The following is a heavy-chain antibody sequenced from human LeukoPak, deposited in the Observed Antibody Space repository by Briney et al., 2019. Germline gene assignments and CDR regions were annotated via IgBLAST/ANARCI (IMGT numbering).Heavy chain of an antibody. D-gene: IGHD3-22*01. V-gene: IGHV2-70*11. CDR1: GFSLSTSGMC. Sequence: SGPTLVNPTQTLTLTCTFSGFSLSTSGMCVSWIRQPPGKALEWLARIDWDDDKYYSTSLKTRLIISKDTSKNQVVLTMTNMDPVDTATHYCARTHYDSSGYNYYYYGMDVWRQGTTVTVSS. CDR3: ARTHYDSSGYNYYYYGMDV. J-gene: IGHJ6*02. CDR2: IDWDDDK.